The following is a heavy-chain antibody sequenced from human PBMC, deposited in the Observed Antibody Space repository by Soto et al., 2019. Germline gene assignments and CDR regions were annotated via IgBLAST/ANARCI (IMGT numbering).Heavy chain of an antibody. CDR1: GYTFNSYG. CDR3: AKNGQPPYYYYGLDV. D-gene: IGHD2-8*01. Sequence: ASVKVSCKASGYTFNSYGISWVGQAPGQGLEWMGWISGYNGDTNYAQKFQDRVSMTIDTSTGTAYMDLRSLKSDDTAIYYCAKNGQPPYYYYGLDVWG. CDR2: ISGYNGDT. J-gene: IGHJ6*02. V-gene: IGHV1-18*01.